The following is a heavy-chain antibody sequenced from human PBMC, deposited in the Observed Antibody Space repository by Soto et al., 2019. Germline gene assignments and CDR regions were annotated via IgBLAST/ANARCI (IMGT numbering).Heavy chain of an antibody. CDR2: IFFSGST. D-gene: IGHD2-15*01. J-gene: IGHJ4*02. Sequence: SETLSLTCTVSGGSFRSAYWGWIRQPPGKGLEWIGHIFFSGSTNYPPSLRSRVIISVDPSKNQFSLRLNSVTAADTAVYYCARLLGKNYFDYWGPGTLVTVSS. CDR3: ARLLGKNYFDY. CDR1: GGSFRSAY. V-gene: IGHV4-59*08.